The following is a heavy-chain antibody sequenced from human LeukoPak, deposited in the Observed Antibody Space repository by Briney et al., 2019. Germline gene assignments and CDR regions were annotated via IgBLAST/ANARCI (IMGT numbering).Heavy chain of an antibody. J-gene: IGHJ5*02. CDR2: ISVYDGNT. CDR3: ARVRTWLDP. V-gene: IGHV1-18*01. CDR1: GYTFTSFG. Sequence: ASVKVSCKXSGYTFTSFGISWVRQAPGQGLEWMGWISVYDGNTNYAQNFQGRISMTTDTSTSTAYMELRGLRSDDTAMYYCARVRTWLDPWGQGTLVTVSS.